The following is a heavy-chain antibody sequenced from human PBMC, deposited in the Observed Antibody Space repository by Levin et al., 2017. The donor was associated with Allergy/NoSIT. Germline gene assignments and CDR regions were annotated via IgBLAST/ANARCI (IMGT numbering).Heavy chain of an antibody. J-gene: IGHJ3*02. D-gene: IGHD1-26*01. CDR3: TRDGVYSGSYFGAFDI. V-gene: IGHV3-49*03. Sequence: SGGSLRLSCTASGFTFGEYAMSWFRQAPGKGLEWVGFIRSKAYGGTTEYAASVKGRFTISRDDSKSIAYLQMNSLKTEDTAVYYCTRDGVYSGSYFGAFDIWGQGTMVTVSS. CDR2: IRSKAYGGTT. CDR1: GFTFGEYA.